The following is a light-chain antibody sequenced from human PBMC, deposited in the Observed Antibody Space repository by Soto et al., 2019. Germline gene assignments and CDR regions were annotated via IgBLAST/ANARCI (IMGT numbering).Light chain of an antibody. CDR3: MQPLENFRT. CDR2: LGS. Sequence: DIVMTQSPLSLPVTPGEPASISCMSSARLLHKNGYNYLDWYMQKPGQSPQLLIYLGSNRASGVPDTFSGSGSVTNFTLKISRVEADDVGVYYCMQPLENFRTFGQGTKVEIK. J-gene: IGKJ1*01. CDR1: ARLLHKNGYNY. V-gene: IGKV2-28*01.